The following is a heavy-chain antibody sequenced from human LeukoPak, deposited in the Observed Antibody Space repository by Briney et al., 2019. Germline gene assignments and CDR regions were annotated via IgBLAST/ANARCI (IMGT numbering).Heavy chain of an antibody. CDR3: ARPVIAVAGTLNWFDP. V-gene: IGHV4-39*01. CDR2: IYYSGST. D-gene: IGHD6-19*01. CDR1: GGSISSSSYY. Sequence: PSETLSLTCTVSGGSISSSSYYWGWIRQPPGKGLEWIGSIYYSGSTYYNPSLKSRVTISVDTSKNQLSLKLSSVTAADTAVYYCARPVIAVAGTLNWFDPWGQGTLVTVSS. J-gene: IGHJ5*02.